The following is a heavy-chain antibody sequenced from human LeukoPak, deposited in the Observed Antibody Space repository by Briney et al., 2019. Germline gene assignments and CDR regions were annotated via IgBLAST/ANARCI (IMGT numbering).Heavy chain of an antibody. V-gene: IGHV4-59*01. CDR2: VYYSGST. Sequence: SETLSLTCTVSGGSISSYYWSWIRQPPGKGLEWIGYVYYSGSTSYNPSLKSRVTISVDTSKNQFSLKLSSVTAADAAVYYCARGPGSGTYWAFDYWGQGTLVTVSS. D-gene: IGHD1-26*01. J-gene: IGHJ4*02. CDR3: ARGPGSGTYWAFDY. CDR1: GGSISSYY.